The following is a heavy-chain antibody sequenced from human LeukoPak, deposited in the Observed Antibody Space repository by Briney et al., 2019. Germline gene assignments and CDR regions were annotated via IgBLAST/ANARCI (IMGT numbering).Heavy chain of an antibody. CDR1: GGSFSGYY. D-gene: IGHD3-16*02. Sequence: SETLSLTCAVYGGSFSGYYWSWIRQPPGKGLEWIGDINHSGRTNYNPSLKSRVTISVDTSKNQFSLKLSSVTAADTAVYYCARVLGNDYVWGSYRYPHFDCWGQGTLVAVSS. V-gene: IGHV4-34*01. CDR2: INHSGRT. J-gene: IGHJ4*02. CDR3: ARVLGNDYVWGSYRYPHFDC.